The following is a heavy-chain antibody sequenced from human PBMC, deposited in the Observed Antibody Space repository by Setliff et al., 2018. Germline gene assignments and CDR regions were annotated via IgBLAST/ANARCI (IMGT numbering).Heavy chain of an antibody. CDR2: IVVGSGNT. D-gene: IGHD3-22*01. CDR3: ARRGDGNGYYYGY. CDR1: GFTFNSFA. V-gene: IGHV1-58*01. Sequence: ASVKVSCKASGFTFNSFALQWVRQARGQRLEWIGWIVVGSGNTNYAEKFQERVTFTRDMSTITAYMGLSSLGSEDTAIYYCARRGDGNGYYYGYWGQGTLVTVSS. J-gene: IGHJ4*02.